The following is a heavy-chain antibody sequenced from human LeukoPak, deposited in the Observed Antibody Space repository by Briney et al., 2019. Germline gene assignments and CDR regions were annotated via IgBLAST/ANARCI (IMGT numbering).Heavy chain of an antibody. J-gene: IGHJ5*02. CDR3: AREGGRRRASNFDWFDP. Sequence: GGSLRLSCAASGFTFSAYTMNWVRQAPGKGLEWVSPVSSNSAYIYYADSLRGRFTISRDNAKSLLYLQINSLRADDTAVYYCAREGGRRRASNFDWFDPWGQGTLVTVSS. V-gene: IGHV3-21*06. D-gene: IGHD3-16*01. CDR1: GFTFSAYT. CDR2: VSSNSAYI.